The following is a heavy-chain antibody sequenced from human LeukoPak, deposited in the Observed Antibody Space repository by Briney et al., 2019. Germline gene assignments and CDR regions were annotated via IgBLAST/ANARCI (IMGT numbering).Heavy chain of an antibody. D-gene: IGHD6-13*01. Sequence: GGSLRLSCAASGFIFSSYGMHWVRQAPGKGLEWVAFIRYDGSKKYYADSVKGRFTISRDNSKNTLYLQMNSLRAEGTAVYYCAKDRRPNSYNSRWLDYWGQGTLITVSS. V-gene: IGHV3-30*02. J-gene: IGHJ4*02. CDR3: AKDRRPNSYNSRWLDY. CDR2: IRYDGSKK. CDR1: GFIFSSYG.